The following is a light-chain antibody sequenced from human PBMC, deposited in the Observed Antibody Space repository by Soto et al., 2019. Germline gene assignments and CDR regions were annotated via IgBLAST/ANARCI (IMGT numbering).Light chain of an antibody. Sequence: DLVVTSSPDSLSVSLGERATINCKSIHSVLYRSDKKNYLAWYQQKPGKAPKLLIYGASTLQSGVPSRFSGSGSGTEFTLTISSLQPDDFATYHCQQYNTYPLTFGGGTKVDI. J-gene: IGKJ4*01. V-gene: IGKV4-1*01. CDR1: HSVLYRSDKKNY. CDR2: GAS. CDR3: QQYNTYPLT.